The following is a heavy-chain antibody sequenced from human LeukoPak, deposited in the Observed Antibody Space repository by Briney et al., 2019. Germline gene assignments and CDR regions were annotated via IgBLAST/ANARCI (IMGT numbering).Heavy chain of an antibody. Sequence: SETLSLTCTVSGGSISSYYWSWIRQPPGKGLEWIGYIYYSGSTNYNPSLKSRVTISVDTSKNQFSLKLSSVTPADTAVYYCAMAELHDVFDIWGQGTKVTVSS. CDR3: AMAELHDVFDI. CDR2: IYYSGST. J-gene: IGHJ3*02. V-gene: IGHV4-59*01. D-gene: IGHD1-26*01. CDR1: GGSISSYY.